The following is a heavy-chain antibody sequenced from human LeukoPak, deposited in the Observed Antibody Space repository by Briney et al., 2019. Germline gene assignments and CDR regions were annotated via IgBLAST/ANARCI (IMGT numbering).Heavy chain of an antibody. CDR2: INWNGGRT. Sequence: GGSLRLSCAASGFTFDDYGMTWVRQAPGKGLEWVSGINWNGGRTGYADSVKGRFTISRDNSKNTLYLQMNSLRAEDTAVYYCARARRYCSGGSCYYEVHDYWGQGTLVTVSS. J-gene: IGHJ4*02. D-gene: IGHD2-15*01. V-gene: IGHV3-20*04. CDR3: ARARRYCSGGSCYYEVHDY. CDR1: GFTFDDYG.